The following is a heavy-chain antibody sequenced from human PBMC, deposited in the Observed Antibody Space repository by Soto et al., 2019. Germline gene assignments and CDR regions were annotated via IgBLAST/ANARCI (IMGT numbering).Heavy chain of an antibody. CDR2: ISCDGRYT. V-gene: IGHV3-23*01. D-gene: IGHD3-9*01. Sequence: GVSLRLSCAASGFTFRCYAMNWVRQPPGKGLEWVSIISCDGRYTYYADSVKGRFTVSRDDSENNLCLQLASLRAEDTAISFCTGDHSTGYADYWGKGTLVTGSS. CDR3: TGDHSTGYADY. J-gene: IGHJ4*02. CDR1: GFTFRCYA.